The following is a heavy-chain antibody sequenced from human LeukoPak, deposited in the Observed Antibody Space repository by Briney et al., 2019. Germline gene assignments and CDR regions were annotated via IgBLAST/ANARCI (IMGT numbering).Heavy chain of an antibody. J-gene: IGHJ4*02. CDR1: GFTFSSYS. Sequence: GGPLRLSCAASGFTFSSYSMTWVRQAPGKGLEWVSSISYSSSYIYYADSVKGRFTVSRDNDKNSLYLQMNSLRAGDTVVYYCARKSTSGWSVLYWGQGTLVTVSS. D-gene: IGHD6-19*01. CDR3: ARKSTSGWSVLY. CDR2: ISYSSSYI. V-gene: IGHV3-21*01.